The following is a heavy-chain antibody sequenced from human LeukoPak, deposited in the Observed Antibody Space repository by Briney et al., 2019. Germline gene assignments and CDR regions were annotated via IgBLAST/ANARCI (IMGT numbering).Heavy chain of an antibody. D-gene: IGHD6-19*01. Sequence: TGGSLRLSCAASGFTLSIYWMHGVPEAPGEGVVCVSRIISDGSSPRYAHSVKGGFTISQDNAKNTLYLQMNSLRAEDRAVYYCAREHGDLAVAASGPFDIWGLGTRVTVSS. CDR3: AREHGDLAVAASGPFDI. J-gene: IGHJ3*02. CDR1: GFTLSIYW. CDR2: IISDGSSP. V-gene: IGHV3-74*01.